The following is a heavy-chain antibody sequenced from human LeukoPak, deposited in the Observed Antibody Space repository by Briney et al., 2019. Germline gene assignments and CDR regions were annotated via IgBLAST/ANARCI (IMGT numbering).Heavy chain of an antibody. Sequence: PSETLSLTCTVSGGSISSYYWSWIRQPPGKGLEWIGYIYYSGSTNYNPSLKSRVTISVDTSKNQFSLKLSSVTAADTAVYYCAREYGSGSYGYYYYYMDVWGKGTTVTVSS. D-gene: IGHD3-10*01. CDR1: GGSISSYY. V-gene: IGHV4-59*12. CDR2: IYYSGST. J-gene: IGHJ6*03. CDR3: AREYGSGSYGYYYYYMDV.